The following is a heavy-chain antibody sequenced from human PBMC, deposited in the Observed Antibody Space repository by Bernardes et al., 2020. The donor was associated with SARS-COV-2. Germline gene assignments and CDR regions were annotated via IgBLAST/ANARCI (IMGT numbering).Heavy chain of an antibody. V-gene: IGHV4-59*08. CDR1: GGSISSYY. J-gene: IGHJ6*02. CDR3: ARLYSYYYGMDV. CDR2: IYYSGST. Sequence: SETLSLTCTVSGGSISSYYWSWIRQPPGKGLEWIGYIYYSGSTNYNPSLKSRVTISVDTSKNQFSLKLSSVTAADTAVYYCARLYSYYYGMDVWGQGTTVTVSS. D-gene: IGHD1-1*01.